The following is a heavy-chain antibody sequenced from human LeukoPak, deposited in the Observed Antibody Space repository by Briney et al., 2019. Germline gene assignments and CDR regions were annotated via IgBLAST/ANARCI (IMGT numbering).Heavy chain of an antibody. CDR1: GFTFSSYG. D-gene: IGHD1-26*01. Sequence: GGSLRLSCAASGFTFSSYGMHWVRQAPGKGLEWVAFIRYDGNNEYYADSVKGRFTISRDQSKNTLYLQMNNLRAEDTAVYYCARAPDTRWDFNWFDPWGQGTLVTVSS. CDR3: ARAPDTRWDFNWFDP. J-gene: IGHJ5*02. CDR2: IRYDGNNE. V-gene: IGHV3-30*02.